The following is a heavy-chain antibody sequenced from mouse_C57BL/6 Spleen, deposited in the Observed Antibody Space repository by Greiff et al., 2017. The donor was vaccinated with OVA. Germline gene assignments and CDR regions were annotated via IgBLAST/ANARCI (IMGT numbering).Heavy chain of an antibody. J-gene: IGHJ2*01. Sequence: DVKLQESGEGLVKPGGSLKLSCAASGFTFSSYAMSWVRQTPEKRLEWVAYISSGGDYIYYADTVKGRFTISRDNARNTLYLQMSSLKSEDTAMYYCTRALRSFFDYWGQGTTLTVSS. V-gene: IGHV5-9-1*02. CDR3: TRALRSFFDY. D-gene: IGHD1-1*01. CDR1: GFTFSSYA. CDR2: ISSGGDYI.